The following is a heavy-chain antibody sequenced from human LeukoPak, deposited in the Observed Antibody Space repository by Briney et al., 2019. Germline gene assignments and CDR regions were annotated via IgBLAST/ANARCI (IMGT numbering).Heavy chain of an antibody. CDR3: AKGYGGNSFTYFDY. Sequence: GGSLRLSCAASGFTFSSYAMSWVRQAPGKGLEWVAIISYDGSNKYYADSVKGRFTISRDNSKSTLYLQMNSLRAEDTAVYYCAKGYGGNSFTYFDYWGQGTLVTVSS. CDR1: GFTFSSYA. J-gene: IGHJ4*02. V-gene: IGHV3-30-3*01. CDR2: ISYDGSNK. D-gene: IGHD4-23*01.